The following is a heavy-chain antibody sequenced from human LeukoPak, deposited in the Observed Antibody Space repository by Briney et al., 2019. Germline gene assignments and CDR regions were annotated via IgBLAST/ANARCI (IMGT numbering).Heavy chain of an antibody. CDR3: ARCSWAWEVLNYFDY. D-gene: IGHD1-26*01. CDR1: GYSFTSYW. J-gene: IGHJ4*02. V-gene: IGHV5-51*01. Sequence: GESLKISCKGSGYSFTSYWIGWVRQMPGKGLEWMGIIYPGDSDTRYSPSFQGQVTISADKSISTAYLQWSSLKASDTAMYYCARCSWAWEVLNYFDYWGQGTLVTVSS. CDR2: IYPGDSDT.